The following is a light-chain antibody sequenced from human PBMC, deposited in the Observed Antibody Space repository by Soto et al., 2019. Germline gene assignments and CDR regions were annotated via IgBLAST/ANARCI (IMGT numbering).Light chain of an antibody. Sequence: DIQMTQSPSTLSASVGDRVTITCRASQNINSWLAWYQQKPGKAPNLLIYDASSLKSGVPSRFSGSGSETEFTLTITSLQPDDFEAYYCQQYHTYWTFGQGTKVEIK. CDR2: DAS. CDR1: QNINSW. CDR3: QQYHTYWT. V-gene: IGKV1-5*01. J-gene: IGKJ1*01.